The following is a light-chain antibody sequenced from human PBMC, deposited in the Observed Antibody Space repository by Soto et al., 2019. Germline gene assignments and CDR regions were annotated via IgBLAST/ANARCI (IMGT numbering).Light chain of an antibody. Sequence: EVVLTQSPATLSVSPGERATLSCWASQSVSTNLAWYQQKPGQPPRLLMIGVSTRATGIPARFSGSGSGTEFTLTISSLQSEDFAVYYCQQCKKWPRTFGQGTKV. CDR1: QSVSTN. CDR2: GVS. CDR3: QQCKKWPRT. J-gene: IGKJ1*01. V-gene: IGKV3-15*01.